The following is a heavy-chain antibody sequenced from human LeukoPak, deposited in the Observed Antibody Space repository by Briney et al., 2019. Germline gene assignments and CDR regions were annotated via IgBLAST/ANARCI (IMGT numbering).Heavy chain of an antibody. CDR2: INHSGST. CDR3: ARDSGSGNYSLKF. J-gene: IGHJ4*02. D-gene: IGHD3-10*01. Sequence: SETLSLTCAVYGGSFSGYYWSWIRQPPGKGLEWIGEINHSGSTNYNPSLKSRVTISVDTSKNQFSLKLSSVTAADTAVYYCARDSGSGNYSLKFWGQGTLVTVSS. V-gene: IGHV4-34*01. CDR1: GGSFSGYY.